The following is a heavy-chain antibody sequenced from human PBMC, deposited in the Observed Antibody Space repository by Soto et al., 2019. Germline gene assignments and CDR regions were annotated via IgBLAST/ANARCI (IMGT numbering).Heavy chain of an antibody. J-gene: IGHJ4*02. D-gene: IGHD6-13*01. CDR3: ARLRYSSSWYIDY. Sequence: QVQLQESGPGLVKPSGTLSLTCAVSGGSISSSNWWSWVRQPPGKGLEWIGEIYHSGSTNYNPSRKSRVTRSVDKSKNQFALKLSSVTAADTAVYYCARLRYSSSWYIDYWGQGTLVTVSS. CDR1: GGSISSSNW. V-gene: IGHV4-4*02. CDR2: IYHSGST.